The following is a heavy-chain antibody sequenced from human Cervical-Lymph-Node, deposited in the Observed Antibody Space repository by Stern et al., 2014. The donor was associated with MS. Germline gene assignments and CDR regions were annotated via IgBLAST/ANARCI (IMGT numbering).Heavy chain of an antibody. CDR2: INAANGDT. J-gene: IGHJ4*02. Sequence: QVQLVQSGAEVKKPGASVKVSCKASGYSFTTYAIHWLRQAPGQRLEWMGWINAANGDTKISQKFQGRVTITRDTSATTANMELSSLRSEDTSIYYCARGQSLYPGYWGQGTLVIVSS. D-gene: IGHD2-2*01. V-gene: IGHV1-3*01. CDR1: GYSFTTYA. CDR3: ARGQSLYPGY.